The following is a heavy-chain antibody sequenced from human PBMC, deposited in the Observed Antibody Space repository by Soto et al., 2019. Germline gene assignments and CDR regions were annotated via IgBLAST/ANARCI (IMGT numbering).Heavy chain of an antibody. Sequence: GGSLRLSCAASGFTFTEAWMHWVRQAPGKGLEWVGLIENKISGGTTDYTAPVRGRFTISRDDSKNTLYLQMNSLKPEDTAVYYCTTDYYGSVRDWGQGTLVTVSS. CDR1: GFTFTEAW. J-gene: IGHJ4*02. D-gene: IGHD3-10*01. CDR2: IENKISGGTT. CDR3: TTDYYGSVRD. V-gene: IGHV3-15*07.